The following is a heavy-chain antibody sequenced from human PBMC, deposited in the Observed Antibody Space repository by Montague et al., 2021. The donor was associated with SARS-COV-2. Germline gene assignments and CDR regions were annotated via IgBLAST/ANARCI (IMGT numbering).Heavy chain of an antibody. CDR1: GFTFSSYA. V-gene: IGHV3-23*01. Sequence: SLRLSCVAFGFTFSSYAMSWVRQAPGKGLEWVSEITGSGGTTYYXDSXKGRFTISRDNSKYTLFLQMHSLRAEDTAIYYCAKHRTGTTPFDYWGQGTLVTVSS. J-gene: IGHJ4*02. CDR2: ITGSGGTT. CDR3: AKHRTGTTPFDY. D-gene: IGHD1-7*01.